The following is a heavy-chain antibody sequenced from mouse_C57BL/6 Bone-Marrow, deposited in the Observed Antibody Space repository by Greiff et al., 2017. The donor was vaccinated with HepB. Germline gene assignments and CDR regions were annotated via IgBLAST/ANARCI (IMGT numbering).Heavy chain of an antibody. V-gene: IGHV1-81*01. Sequence: QVQLQQSGAELARPGASVKLSCKASGYTFTSYGISWVKQRTGQGLEWIGEIYPRSGNTYYNEKFKGKATLTADKSSSTAYMELRSLTSEDSAVYFCASELRFDDWGQGTTLTVSS. CDR3: ASELRFDD. CDR1: GYTFTSYG. J-gene: IGHJ2*01. CDR2: IYPRSGNT. D-gene: IGHD1-1*01.